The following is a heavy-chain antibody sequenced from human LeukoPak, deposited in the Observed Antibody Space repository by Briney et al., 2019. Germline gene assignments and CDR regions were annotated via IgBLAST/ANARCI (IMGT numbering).Heavy chain of an antibody. Sequence: SVKVSCKASGGTFSSYAISWVRQAPGQGLEWMGRIIPILGVANYAQKFQGRVTITADKSTSTAYMELSSLRSEDTAVYYCATSHYYGSGSYYYWGQGTLVTVSS. CDR1: GGTFSSYA. D-gene: IGHD3-10*01. V-gene: IGHV1-69*04. CDR3: ATSHYYGSGSYYY. J-gene: IGHJ4*02. CDR2: IIPILGVA.